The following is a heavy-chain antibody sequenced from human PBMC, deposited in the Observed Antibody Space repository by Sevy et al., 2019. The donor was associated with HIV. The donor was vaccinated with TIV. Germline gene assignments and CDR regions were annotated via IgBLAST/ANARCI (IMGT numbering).Heavy chain of an antibody. D-gene: IGHD2-2*01. Sequence: GGSLRLSCAASGFTFSSYWMSWVRQAPGKGLEWVANIKQDGSEKYYVDSVKGRFTISRDNAKNSLYLQMNSLRAEGTAVYYCAREIPAALLDYWGQGTLVTVSS. J-gene: IGHJ4*02. CDR1: GFTFSSYW. V-gene: IGHV3-7*03. CDR2: IKQDGSEK. CDR3: AREIPAALLDY.